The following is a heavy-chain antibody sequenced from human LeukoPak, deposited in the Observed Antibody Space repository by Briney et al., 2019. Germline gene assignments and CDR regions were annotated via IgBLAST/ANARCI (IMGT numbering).Heavy chain of an antibody. D-gene: IGHD3-22*01. CDR3: AWQGTYDSSGDDAFDI. CDR2: IHTSGST. Sequence: SETLSLTCTVSGGSISSGSYHWSWIRQPAGKGLEWIGRIHTSGSTNYNPSLKSRVTISVNTSKNQFSLKLSSVTAADTAVYYCAWQGTYDSSGDDAFDIWGQGTMVTVSS. CDR1: GGSISSGSYH. V-gene: IGHV4-61*02. J-gene: IGHJ3*02.